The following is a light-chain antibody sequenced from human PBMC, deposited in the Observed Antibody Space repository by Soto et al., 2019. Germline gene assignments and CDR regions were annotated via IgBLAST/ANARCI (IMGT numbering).Light chain of an antibody. V-gene: IGKV3-20*01. Sequence: VLTQSPGTLSLSPGERATLSCRANQNLGDGRLAWYQQKPGQPPTLLIYDASTRATGIPDRFSGSGSGTDFTLTISRLEPEDFAVYYCQEHASIFGQGTRLEFK. CDR1: QNLGDGR. CDR2: DAS. CDR3: QEHASI. J-gene: IGKJ5*01.